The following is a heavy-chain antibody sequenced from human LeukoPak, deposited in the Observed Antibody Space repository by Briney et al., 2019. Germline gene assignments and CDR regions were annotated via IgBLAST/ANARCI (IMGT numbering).Heavy chain of an antibody. CDR1: GFTSSSYA. D-gene: IGHD6-13*01. V-gene: IGHV3-30-3*01. J-gene: IGHJ4*02. CDR2: ISYDGSIT. Sequence: GRSLRLSCAASGFTSSSYAMHWVRQAPSKGLEWVAIISYDGSITYYADSVKGRFTISRDNSKNTLYLQMNSLSVEDTAVYYCARRIGAGALDYWGQGTLVTVSS. CDR3: ARRIGAGALDY.